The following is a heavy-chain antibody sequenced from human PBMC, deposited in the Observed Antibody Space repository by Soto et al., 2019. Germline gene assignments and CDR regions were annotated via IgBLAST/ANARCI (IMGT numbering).Heavy chain of an antibody. CDR1: GGFVSSGSYY. CDR3: ARVERGTVTTVVDAFDI. CDR2: MSHSGAT. V-gene: IGHV4-34*01. Sequence: QVQLQQWGAGLLKPSETLSLTCAVYGGFVSSGSYYWSWIRQPPGKGLGWIGEMSHSGATHFNPSLKSPVTIWVDTTKNQFSVKMSSVTAADTALYYCARVERGTVTTVVDAFDIWGPGTMVTVSS. D-gene: IGHD1-1*01. J-gene: IGHJ3*02.